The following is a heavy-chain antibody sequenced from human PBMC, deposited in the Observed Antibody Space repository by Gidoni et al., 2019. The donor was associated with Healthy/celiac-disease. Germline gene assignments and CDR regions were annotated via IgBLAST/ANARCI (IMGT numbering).Heavy chain of an antibody. CDR2: IRSKAYGGTT. D-gene: IGHD3-10*01. J-gene: IGHJ4*02. CDR1: GFTFGDYA. V-gene: IGHV3-49*04. Sequence: EVQLVESGGGLVQNGRSLRLSCTAYGFTFGDYAMGWVRQAPGKGLEWVGFIRSKAYGGTTEDAASVKGRFTISRDDSKSSAYQQSNSRKTEDTAVYYCTREKLWFREDPFDYWGQGTLVTVSS. CDR3: TREKLWFREDPFDY.